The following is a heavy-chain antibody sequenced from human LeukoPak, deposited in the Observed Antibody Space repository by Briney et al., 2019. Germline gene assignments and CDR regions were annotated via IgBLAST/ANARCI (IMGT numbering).Heavy chain of an antibody. CDR3: ARDHLDRGYSYGPDY. J-gene: IGHJ4*02. D-gene: IGHD5-18*01. V-gene: IGHV3-30-3*01. CDR2: ISYDGSNK. Sequence: PGGSLRLSCAVSGFTFSSYAMHWVRQAPGKGLEWVAVISYDGSNKYYADSVKGRFTISRDNSKNTLYLQMNSLRAEDTAVYYCARDHLDRGYSYGPDYWGQGTLVTVSS. CDR1: GFTFSSYA.